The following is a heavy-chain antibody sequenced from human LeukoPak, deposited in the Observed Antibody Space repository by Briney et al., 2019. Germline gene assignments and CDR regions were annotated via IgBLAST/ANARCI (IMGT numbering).Heavy chain of an antibody. J-gene: IGHJ4*02. CDR1: GFAFNMFA. D-gene: IGHD2-15*01. Sequence: GGSLRLFCAGTGFAFNMFAIDWVRQAPGQGLEWVSGLSRGGSTTNYADSVKGRFTISRDKSQNSVFLQLNSLRLEDTAVYYCARQQRIRHCSEGVCTEGYYFDYWGQGTLVTVSS. CDR3: ARQQRIRHCSEGVCTEGYYFDY. V-gene: IGHV3-23*01. CDR2: LSRGGSTT.